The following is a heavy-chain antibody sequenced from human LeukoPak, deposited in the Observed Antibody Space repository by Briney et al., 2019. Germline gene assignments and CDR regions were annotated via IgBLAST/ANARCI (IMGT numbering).Heavy chain of an antibody. CDR3: ATGGQGSHIADGDY. D-gene: IGHD3-10*01. J-gene: IGHJ4*02. CDR2: FDPEDGET. CDR1: GYTFTGYY. V-gene: IGHV1-24*01. Sequence: ASVKVSCKASGYTFTGYYMHWVRQAPGKGLEWMGGFDPEDGETIYAQKFQGRVTMTEDTSTDTAYMELSSLRSEDTAVYYCATGGQGSHIADGDYWGQGTLVTVSS.